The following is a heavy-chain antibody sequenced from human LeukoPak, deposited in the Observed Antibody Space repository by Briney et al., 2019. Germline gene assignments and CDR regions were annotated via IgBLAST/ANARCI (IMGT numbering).Heavy chain of an antibody. V-gene: IGHV1-18*01. J-gene: IGHJ4*02. CDR2: ISAYNGHT. D-gene: IGHD3-9*01. Sequence: ASVKVSCKASGYTFTSYGISWMRQAPGQGLEWMGWISAYNGHTYYVQKFRDRMTMTTDTSTSTAYLELRSLTSDDTAVYYCARSPPTGYLYYFDYWGQGTLVTVSS. CDR1: GYTFTSYG. CDR3: ARSPPTGYLYYFDY.